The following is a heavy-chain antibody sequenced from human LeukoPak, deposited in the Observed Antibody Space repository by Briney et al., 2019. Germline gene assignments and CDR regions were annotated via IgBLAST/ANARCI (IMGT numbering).Heavy chain of an antibody. CDR1: GYTFTSYS. Sequence: ASVKVSCKASGYTFTSYSISWVRQAPGQGLEWMGWISAYNGNTNYAQKLQGRDTMTTDTSTSTAYMELRSLRSDDTAVYYCARGWYDSSGYYYGIDDYYYYMDVWGKGTTVTVSS. D-gene: IGHD3-22*01. CDR3: ARGWYDSSGYYYGIDDYYYYMDV. J-gene: IGHJ6*03. V-gene: IGHV1-18*01. CDR2: ISAYNGNT.